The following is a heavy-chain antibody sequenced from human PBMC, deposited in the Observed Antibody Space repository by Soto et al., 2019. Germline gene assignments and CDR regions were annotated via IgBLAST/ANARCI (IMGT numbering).Heavy chain of an antibody. D-gene: IGHD3-10*01. V-gene: IGHV4-39*01. CDR2: VYFSGST. CDR1: GDSISSSHYY. Sequence: QLQLQESSQRLVKSSETLSLTCTVSGDSISSSHYYWGWIRQPPGKGLECIGSVYFSGSTYYNPSLESRATTSVDTSKNQFSLKLTSVTAADTAVYYCARLQRSGSYYDVWGQGSLVTVSS. J-gene: IGHJ4*02. CDR3: ARLQRSGSYYDV.